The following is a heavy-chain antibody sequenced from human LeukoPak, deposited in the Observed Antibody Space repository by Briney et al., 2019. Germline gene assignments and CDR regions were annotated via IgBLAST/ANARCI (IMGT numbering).Heavy chain of an antibody. J-gene: IGHJ5*02. D-gene: IGHD2-2*02. Sequence: GASVKVSCKASGYTLTSYGISWVRQAPGQGLEWMGWISAYNGNTNYAQKLQGRVTMTTDTSTSTAYMELRSLRSDDTAVYYCARGDCSSTSCYTIFNWFDPWGQGTLVTVSS. CDR3: ARGDCSSTSCYTIFNWFDP. CDR2: ISAYNGNT. CDR1: GYTLTSYG. V-gene: IGHV1-18*01.